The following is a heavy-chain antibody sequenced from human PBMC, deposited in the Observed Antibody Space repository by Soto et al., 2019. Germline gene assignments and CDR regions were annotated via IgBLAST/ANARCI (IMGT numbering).Heavy chain of an antibody. J-gene: IGHJ4*02. V-gene: IGHV2-5*01. D-gene: IGHD6-19*01. CDR3: AHGSGWLFDY. CDR1: GFSLSTTAVA. Sequence: QITLKESGPTLVKPTQTLTLTCTFSGFSLSTTAVAVGWIRQPPGKALEWLALLYWNDDNHYSPSLRSRLTLTKDTPKNQVVLTMTNMDPVDTATYYCAHGSGWLFDYWSPGTLVTVSS. CDR2: LYWNDDN.